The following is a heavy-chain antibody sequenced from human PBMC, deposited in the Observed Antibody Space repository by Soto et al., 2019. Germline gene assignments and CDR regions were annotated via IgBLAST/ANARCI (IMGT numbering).Heavy chain of an antibody. J-gene: IGHJ4*02. Sequence: EVQLVESGGGVIQPGGSLRLSCAVSGLDISQIYMSWVRRAPGRGLEWVAGLYSFGGTYYAESVEGRFTISRDNSKNTLFLQMYTLKVEDTAVYYCARDKDFGDYTFDYWGQGSLVTVS. CDR1: GLDISQIY. D-gene: IGHD4-17*01. V-gene: IGHV3-53*01. CDR3: ARDKDFGDYTFDY. CDR2: LYSFGGT.